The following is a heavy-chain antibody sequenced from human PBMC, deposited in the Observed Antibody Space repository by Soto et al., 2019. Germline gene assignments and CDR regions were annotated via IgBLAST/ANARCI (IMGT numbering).Heavy chain of an antibody. CDR3: AHRPRGYAYYFDY. J-gene: IGHJ4*02. Sequence: QITLKESGPTLVKPTQTLTLTCTFSGFSLSPRGAAVGWFRQPPGKALEWLALIYWDEDKWYRPSLKSRLTNTDDTSKNQLVLTLTHMDPVDTATYYCAHRPRGYAYYFDYWGQGTLGTVSS. CDR1: GFSLSPRGAA. D-gene: IGHD5-12*01. CDR2: IYWDEDK. V-gene: IGHV2-5*02.